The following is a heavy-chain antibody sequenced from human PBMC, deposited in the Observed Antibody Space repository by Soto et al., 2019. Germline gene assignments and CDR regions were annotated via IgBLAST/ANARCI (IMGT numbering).Heavy chain of an antibody. D-gene: IGHD5-18*01. Sequence: GGSLRLSCAASGFIFSGSALHWVRQASGKGLEWVGRIRSKANSYATAYGASMKGRFTISRDDSKSTTYLQMNGLKTDDTAVYYCARHDGWDTPMINSLGYWGPGALVTVSS. CDR3: ARHDGWDTPMINSLGY. J-gene: IGHJ4*02. CDR2: IRSKANSYAT. CDR1: GFIFSGSA. V-gene: IGHV3-73*01.